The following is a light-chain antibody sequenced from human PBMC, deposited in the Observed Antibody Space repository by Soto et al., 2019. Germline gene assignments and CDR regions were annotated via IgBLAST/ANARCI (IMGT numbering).Light chain of an antibody. V-gene: IGLV2-14*01. CDR1: SSDIGAYNS. CDR2: QVS. J-gene: IGLJ1*01. CDR3: GTWDTSLSAYV. Sequence: QSVLTQPASVSGSPGQSITISCTGTSSDIGAYNSVSWYQQHPGKAPKLIVFQVSFRPSAVSDRFSGSKSDNTASLTISGLQTEDEADYYCGTWDTSLSAYVFGPGTKVTVL.